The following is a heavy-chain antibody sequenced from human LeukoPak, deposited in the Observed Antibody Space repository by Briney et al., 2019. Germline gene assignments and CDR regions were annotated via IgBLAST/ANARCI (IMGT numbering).Heavy chain of an antibody. CDR2: IIPIFGTA. CDR3: ARDRTAIQLWSGEFDY. Sequence: LVKVSCKASGGTFSSYAISWVRQAPGQGLEWMGGIIPIFGTANYAQRFQGRVTITADESTSTAYMELSSLRSEDTAVYYCARDRTAIQLWSGEFDYWGQGTLVTVSS. J-gene: IGHJ4*02. D-gene: IGHD5-18*01. CDR1: GGTFSSYA. V-gene: IGHV1-69*13.